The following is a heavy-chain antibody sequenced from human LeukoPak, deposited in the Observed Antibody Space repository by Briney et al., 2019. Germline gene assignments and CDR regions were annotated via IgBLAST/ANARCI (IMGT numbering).Heavy chain of an antibody. J-gene: IGHJ4*02. D-gene: IGHD3-10*01. V-gene: IGHV3-23*01. Sequence: LPGGSLRLSCAASGFTFSNYAMSWVRQAPGKGPERVSLISDSGSSTYYADSVKGRFTISRDNSKNTLYLQLNSLRAEDTAVYYCAKIRGVGELLPFDYWGQGTLVTVSS. CDR1: GFTFSNYA. CDR3: AKIRGVGELLPFDY. CDR2: ISDSGSST.